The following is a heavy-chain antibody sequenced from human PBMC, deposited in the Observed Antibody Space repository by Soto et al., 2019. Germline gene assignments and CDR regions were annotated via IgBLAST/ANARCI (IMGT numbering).Heavy chain of an antibody. CDR2: ISGIGGTT. D-gene: IGHD3-10*01. CDR1: GFTFSRFA. V-gene: IGHV3-23*01. J-gene: IGHJ4*02. Sequence: GGSLRLSCAASGFTFSRFAMTWVRQAPGKGLEWVSGISGIGGTTYYADSVKGRLTISRDKSKNTLYLQMNSRRAEDTPVYYCAKEEWIGESRGPNSWGQGTRGTVS. CDR3: AKEEWIGESRGPNS.